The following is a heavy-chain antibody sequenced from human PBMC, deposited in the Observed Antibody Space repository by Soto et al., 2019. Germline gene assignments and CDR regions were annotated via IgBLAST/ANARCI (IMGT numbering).Heavy chain of an antibody. CDR3: ASSCSSTSCYLVDV. CDR2: IYYSGST. D-gene: IGHD2-2*01. Sequence: QVQLQESGPGLMKPSQTLSLTCTVSGGSISSGGYYWSWIRQHPGKGLEWIGYIYYSGSTYYNPSLKSRVTISVDTSKNQFSLKLSSVTAADTAVYYCASSCSSTSCYLVDVWGQGTTVTVSS. CDR1: GGSISSGGYY. J-gene: IGHJ6*02. V-gene: IGHV4-31*03.